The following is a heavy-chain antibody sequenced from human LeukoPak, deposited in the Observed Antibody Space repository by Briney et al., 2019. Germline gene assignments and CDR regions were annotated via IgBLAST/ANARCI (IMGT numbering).Heavy chain of an antibody. CDR1: GGSISSYY. CDR3: ARVALAGAFDI. CDR2: IYTSGST. V-gene: IGHV4-4*07. J-gene: IGHJ3*02. Sequence: SETLSLTCTVSGGSISSYYWSWIRQPAGKGLGWIGRIYTSGSTNYNPSLKSRVTMSVDTSKNQFSLKLSSVTAADTAVYYCARVALAGAFDIWGQGTMVTVSS. D-gene: IGHD6-19*01.